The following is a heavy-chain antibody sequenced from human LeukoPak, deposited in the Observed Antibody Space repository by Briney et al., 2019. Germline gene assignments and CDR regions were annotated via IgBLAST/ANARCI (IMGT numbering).Heavy chain of an antibody. V-gene: IGHV4-4*07. J-gene: IGHJ4*02. Sequence: SETLSLTCTVSGGSISSYYWSWIRQPAGKGLEWIGRIYTSGSTNYNPSLKSRVTMSVDTSKSQFSLKLSSVTAADTAVYYCARSPRAMIVVVRYIFDYWGQGTLVTVSS. CDR1: GGSISSYY. CDR2: IYTSGST. D-gene: IGHD3-22*01. CDR3: ARSPRAMIVVVRYIFDY.